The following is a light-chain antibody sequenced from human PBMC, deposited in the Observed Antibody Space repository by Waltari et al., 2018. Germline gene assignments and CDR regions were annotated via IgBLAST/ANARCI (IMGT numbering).Light chain of an antibody. Sequence: QSSLTQPASVSGSPGHSHTISCTGTSSGFGRYNLVSWYQQHPGKAPKLMIFEVTKRPSGVSNRFSGSTSGNTASLTISGLQAEDEADYYCCSYAGSATPYVFGTGTKVTVL. CDR2: EVT. CDR1: SSGFGRYNL. J-gene: IGLJ1*01. CDR3: CSYAGSATPYV. V-gene: IGLV2-23*02.